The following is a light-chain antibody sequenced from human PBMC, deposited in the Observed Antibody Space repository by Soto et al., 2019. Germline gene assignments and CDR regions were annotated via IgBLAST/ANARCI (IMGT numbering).Light chain of an antibody. J-gene: IGKJ1*01. CDR2: EAS. V-gene: IGKV1-5*01. CDR3: QQYNRYSPAT. CDR1: QSIRRW. Sequence: DIQMTQSPATLSASVGARVTIACRASQSIRRWLAWDPKKPGKATKLLICEASTLESGVPSRFSGRGFETAFTLTISSLQPADFATYYCQQYNRYSPATFGQGTKVDIK.